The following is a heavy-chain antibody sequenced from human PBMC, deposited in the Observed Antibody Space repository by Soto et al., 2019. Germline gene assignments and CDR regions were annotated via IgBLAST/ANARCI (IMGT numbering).Heavy chain of an antibody. Sequence: GSLRLSCAASGFSFSDYAMSWVRQAPGKGLEWVSVISESGGSTHYADSVRGRFTVSRDNSKSSLSLRMNSLRDEDTAVYFCAKRSTYSSGWYSPIFDYWGQGALVTVYS. CDR1: GFSFSDYA. D-gene: IGHD6-13*01. V-gene: IGHV3-23*01. CDR3: AKRSTYSSGWYSPIFDY. CDR2: ISESGGST. J-gene: IGHJ4*02.